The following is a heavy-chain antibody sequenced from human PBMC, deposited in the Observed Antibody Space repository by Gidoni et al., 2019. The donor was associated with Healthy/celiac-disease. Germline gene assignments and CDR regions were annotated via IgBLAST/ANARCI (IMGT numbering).Heavy chain of an antibody. Sequence: EVQLVESGGGLVKPGGSLRLSCAASGFTFSSYSMNWVRQAPGKGLEWVSSISSSSSYIYYADSVKGRFTIARDNAKNSLYLQMNSLRAEDTAVYYCAREDGDYYFDYWGQGTLVTVSS. V-gene: IGHV3-21*01. J-gene: IGHJ4*02. D-gene: IGHD4-17*01. CDR3: AREDGDYYFDY. CDR2: ISSSSSYI. CDR1: GFTFSSYS.